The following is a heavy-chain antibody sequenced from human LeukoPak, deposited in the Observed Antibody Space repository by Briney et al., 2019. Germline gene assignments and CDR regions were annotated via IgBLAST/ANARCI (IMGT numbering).Heavy chain of an antibody. CDR1: RLTFSHYW. CDR2: INQDSDRT. Sequence: GGSLRLSCAASRLTFSHYWMSWVRQAPGKGLEWVAAINQDSDRTEYVDSVKGRFSISRDSATSSWDLQMSSLRVDDTALYYCATLVFSGGWCPGYWGQGTLVTVSS. J-gene: IGHJ4*02. CDR3: ATLVFSGGWCPGY. D-gene: IGHD6-19*01. V-gene: IGHV3-7*01.